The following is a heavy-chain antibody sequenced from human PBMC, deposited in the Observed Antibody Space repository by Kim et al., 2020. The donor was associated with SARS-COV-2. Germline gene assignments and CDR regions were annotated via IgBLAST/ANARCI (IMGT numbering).Heavy chain of an antibody. CDR2: ISWTSGRI. CDR3: AKDLWHPTSFRAEFDS. CDR1: GFTFGDYA. V-gene: IGHV3-9*01. Sequence: GGSLRLSCAASGFTFGDYAMHWVRQAPGKGLEWVSGISWTSGRIGYADSVKGRFTISRDNARNSLYLQMNSLRAEDTALYYCAKDLWHPTSFRAEFDSWGQGTLVNVSS. D-gene: IGHD3-10*01. J-gene: IGHJ4*02.